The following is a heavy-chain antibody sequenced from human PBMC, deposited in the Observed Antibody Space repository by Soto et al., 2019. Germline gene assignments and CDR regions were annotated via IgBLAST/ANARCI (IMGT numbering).Heavy chain of an antibody. CDR3: ARAGAAPYYYYGMDV. CDR2: ISTYNGDT. V-gene: IGHV1-18*01. Sequence: QVQLVQSGAEVRKPGASVKVSCKASGYTFSTSGMSWLRQAPGQGLEWMGWISTYNGDTNDAPKFQDRVTMTSDTSTSTVYMDLMSLRSDDTAVYYCARAGAAPYYYYGMDVWGQGTRVTVSS. D-gene: IGHD2-15*01. J-gene: IGHJ6*02. CDR1: GYTFSTSG.